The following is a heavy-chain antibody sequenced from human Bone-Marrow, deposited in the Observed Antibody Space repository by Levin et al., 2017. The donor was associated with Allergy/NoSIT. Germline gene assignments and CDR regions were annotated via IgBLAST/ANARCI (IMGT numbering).Heavy chain of an antibody. Sequence: ASVKVSCKASGYTFTSYDINWVRQATGQGLEWMGWMNPNSGNTGYAQKFQGRVTMTRNTSISTAYMELSSLRSEDTAVYYCARQSTIVGATLDWGQGTLVTVSS. CDR1: GYTFTSYD. CDR3: ARQSTIVGATLD. V-gene: IGHV1-8*01. J-gene: IGHJ4*02. D-gene: IGHD1-26*01. CDR2: MNPNSGNT.